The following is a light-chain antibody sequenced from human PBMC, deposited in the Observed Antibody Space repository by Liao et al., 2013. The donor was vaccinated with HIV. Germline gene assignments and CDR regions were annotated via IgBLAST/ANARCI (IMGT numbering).Light chain of an antibody. Sequence: SYELTQPPSVSVAPGKTARITCGGNNIGSKSVHWYQQKPGQSPVLVTYQDSMRPSGIPERFSGSNSGNAATLTISGTQALDEADYYCQAWDSSTVVFGGGTKLTVL. CDR1: NIGSKS. V-gene: IGLV3-21*01. CDR2: QDS. CDR3: QAWDSSTVV. J-gene: IGLJ2*01.